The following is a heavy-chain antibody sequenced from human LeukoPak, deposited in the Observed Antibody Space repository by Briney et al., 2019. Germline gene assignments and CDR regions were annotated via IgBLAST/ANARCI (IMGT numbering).Heavy chain of an antibody. Sequence: GASVKVSCKASGGTFSSYAISWVRQAPGQGLEWMGGIIPIFGTANYAQKFQGRVTITTDESTSTAYMELSSLRSEDTAVYYCARDLSSVIVGATTEAFDIWGQGTMVTVSS. V-gene: IGHV1-69*05. J-gene: IGHJ3*02. D-gene: IGHD1-26*01. CDR2: IIPIFGTA. CDR1: GGTFSSYA. CDR3: ARDLSSVIVGATTEAFDI.